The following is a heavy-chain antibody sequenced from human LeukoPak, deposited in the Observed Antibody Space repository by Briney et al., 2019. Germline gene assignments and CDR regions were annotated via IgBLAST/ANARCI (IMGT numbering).Heavy chain of an antibody. CDR2: VAHDEKTI. CDR1: GFTFSSYS. CDR3: AREKQSGRTPFDY. V-gene: IGHV3-30*04. Sequence: GGSLRLSCAASGFTFSSYSFNWVRQAPGKGLEWVAVVAHDEKTIFYADSLKGRFTVSRDNSKNTVYLQMNRLTDEDTAVYYCAREKQSGRTPFDYWGQGSLVTVSS. J-gene: IGHJ4*02. D-gene: IGHD2-15*01.